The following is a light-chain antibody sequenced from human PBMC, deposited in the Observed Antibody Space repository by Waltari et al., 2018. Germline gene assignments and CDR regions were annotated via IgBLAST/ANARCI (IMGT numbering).Light chain of an antibody. CDR2: EVS. CDR1: QSLLDSEDGSTY. CDR3: LQGIEYPT. Sequence: DIVMTQTPFSLSVTLGEPASISCTSSQSLLDSEDGSTYLDWYLEKPGQSPKLLIYEVSNRASGVPDRFSGSGSDTDFTLKISRVEAEDVGVYYCLQGIEYPTFGQGTKVEIK. J-gene: IGKJ1*01. V-gene: IGKV2-40*01.